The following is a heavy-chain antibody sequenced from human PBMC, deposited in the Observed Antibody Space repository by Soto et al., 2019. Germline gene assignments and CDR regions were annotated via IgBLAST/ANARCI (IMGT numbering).Heavy chain of an antibody. D-gene: IGHD6-19*01. CDR1: GYTFTSYG. J-gene: IGHJ3*02. CDR3: ARERSPQWLADTLYDAFDI. V-gene: IGHV1-18*01. Sequence: QVQLVQSGAEVKKPGASVKVSCKASGYTFTSYGISWVRQAPGQGLEWMGWISAYNGNTNYAQKLQGRVTMTTDTSTSTAYMELRSLRSDDTAVYYCARERSPQWLADTLYDAFDIWGQGTMVTVSS. CDR2: ISAYNGNT.